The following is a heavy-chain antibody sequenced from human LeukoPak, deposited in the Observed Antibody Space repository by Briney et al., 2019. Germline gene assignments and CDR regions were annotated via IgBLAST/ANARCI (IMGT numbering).Heavy chain of an antibody. CDR2: ISAYNGNT. Sequence: GASVKVSCKASGYTFTSYGISWVRQAPGQGLEWMGWISAYNGNTNYAQKLQGRVTMTTDTSTSTAYMELRSLRSDDTAVYYCARDKFGCSSTSCPNWFDPWGQGTLVTVSS. V-gene: IGHV1-18*01. CDR3: ARDKFGCSSTSCPNWFDP. CDR1: GYTFTSYG. J-gene: IGHJ5*02. D-gene: IGHD2-2*01.